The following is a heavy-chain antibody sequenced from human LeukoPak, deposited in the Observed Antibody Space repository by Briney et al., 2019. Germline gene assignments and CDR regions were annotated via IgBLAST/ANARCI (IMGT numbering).Heavy chain of an antibody. J-gene: IGHJ6*03. V-gene: IGHV4-34*01. CDR2: IYYSGST. Sequence: PSETLSLTCAVYGGSLNDFYWTWIRQSPGKGLEWIGSIYYSGSTYYNPSLKSRVTISVDTSKNQFSLKLSSVTAADTAVYYCARPGGYSSGWVYYMDVWGKGATVTVSS. D-gene: IGHD6-19*01. CDR3: ARPGGYSSGWVYYMDV. CDR1: GGSLNDFY.